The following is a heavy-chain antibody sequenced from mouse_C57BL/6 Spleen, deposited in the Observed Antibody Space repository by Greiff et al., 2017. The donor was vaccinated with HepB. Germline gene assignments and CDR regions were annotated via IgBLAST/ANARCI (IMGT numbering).Heavy chain of an antibody. V-gene: IGHV1-7*01. J-gene: IGHJ1*03. CDR2: INPSSGYT. CDR1: GSTFTSYW. CDR3: ARGVVATNWYFDV. Sequence: QVHVKQSGAELAKPGASVKLSCKASGSTFTSYWMHWVKQRPGQGLEWIGYINPSSGYTKYNQKFKDKATLTADKSSSTAYMQLSSLTYEDSAVYYCARGVVATNWYFDVWGTGTTVTVSS. D-gene: IGHD1-1*01.